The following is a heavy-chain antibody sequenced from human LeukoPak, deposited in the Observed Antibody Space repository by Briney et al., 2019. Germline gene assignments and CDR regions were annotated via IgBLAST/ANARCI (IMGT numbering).Heavy chain of an antibody. V-gene: IGHV3-43D*03. Sequence: GGSLRLSCAASGFTFDDYAMHWVRQAPGKGLEWVSLISWDGGSTYYADSVEGRFTISRDNSKNSLYLQMNSLRAEDTALYYCAKDDGYYHAFDYWGQGTLVTVSS. CDR1: GFTFDDYA. CDR2: ISWDGGST. D-gene: IGHD3-22*01. J-gene: IGHJ4*02. CDR3: AKDDGYYHAFDY.